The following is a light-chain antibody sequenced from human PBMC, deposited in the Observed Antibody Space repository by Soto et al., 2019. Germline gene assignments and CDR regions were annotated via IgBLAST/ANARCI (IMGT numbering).Light chain of an antibody. CDR1: SSDVGGHNY. Sequence: SVLTQVASVSASPGQSITISCTGTSSDVGGHNYVSWYQQHPGKAPKLMIYNVDYRPSGVSNRFSGSKSGNTASLTISGVQADYVAYYYLSSYADSSTVVFGRGTKLTVL. J-gene: IGLJ2*01. CDR2: NVD. CDR3: SSYADSSTVV. V-gene: IGLV2-14*03.